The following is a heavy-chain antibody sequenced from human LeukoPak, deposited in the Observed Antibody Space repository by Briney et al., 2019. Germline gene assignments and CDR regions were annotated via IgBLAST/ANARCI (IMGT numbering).Heavy chain of an antibody. V-gene: IGHV3-21*01. CDR3: ARSGYTYGFDY. CDR1: GFTFSTYT. CDR2: IGSGGRHI. J-gene: IGHJ4*02. D-gene: IGHD5-18*01. Sequence: GGSLRLSCAASGFTFSTYTMNWVRQAPGKGLEWVASIGSGGRHIHYADSVKGRFTISRDNAKNSLYLQMNSLRAEDTAVYYCARSGYTYGFDYWGQGALVTVSS.